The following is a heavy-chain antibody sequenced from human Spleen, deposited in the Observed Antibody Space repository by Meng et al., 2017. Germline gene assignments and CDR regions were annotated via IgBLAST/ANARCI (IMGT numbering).Heavy chain of an antibody. D-gene: IGHD6-25*01. Sequence: GESLKISCAASGFTFDDYGMSWVRQAPGKGLEWVSSTNWNGGSIGYADSVKGRFIISRDNAKNSPYLQMNSLRAEDTAFYYCARAPGISAAAEWFHQWGQGTLVTVSS. J-gene: IGHJ1*01. CDR2: TNWNGGSI. V-gene: IGHV3-20*04. CDR1: GFTFDDYG. CDR3: ARAPGISAAAEWFHQ.